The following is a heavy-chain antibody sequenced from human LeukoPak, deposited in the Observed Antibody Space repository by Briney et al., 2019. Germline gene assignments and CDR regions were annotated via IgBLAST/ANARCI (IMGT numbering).Heavy chain of an antibody. CDR3: AKDAFLDY. CDR2: IHRDGST. J-gene: IGHJ4*02. CDR1: GFTVTTNY. V-gene: IGHV3-66*02. Sequence: GGSLRLSCAVSGFTVTTNYMSWVRQAPGKGLEWVSIIHRDGSTYYADSVKGRLTISRDNSKNTLYLQMNSLRAEDTAVYYCAKDAFLDYWGQGTLVTVSS.